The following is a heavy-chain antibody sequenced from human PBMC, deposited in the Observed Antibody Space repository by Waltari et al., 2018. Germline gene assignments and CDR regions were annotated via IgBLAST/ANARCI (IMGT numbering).Heavy chain of an antibody. V-gene: IGHV4-38-2*01. Sequence: QVQLQESGPGLVKPSETLSLTCAVSGYSISSGYYWGWIRQPPGKGLEWIGSIYHSGSTYYNPSLKIRVTISVDTSKNQFSLKLSSVTAADTAVYYCARVRDYYYGSGRVDYWGQGTLVTVSS. J-gene: IGHJ4*02. D-gene: IGHD3-10*01. CDR2: IYHSGST. CDR3: ARVRDYYYGSGRVDY. CDR1: GYSISSGYY.